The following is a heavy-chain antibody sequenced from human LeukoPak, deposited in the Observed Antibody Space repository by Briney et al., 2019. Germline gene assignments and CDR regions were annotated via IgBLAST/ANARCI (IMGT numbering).Heavy chain of an antibody. D-gene: IGHD3-22*01. J-gene: IGHJ4*02. V-gene: IGHV1-18*01. CDR1: GYSFILYG. CDR2: ISTSTGDT. CDR3: ARDGIYYDSRGFDQ. Sequence: ASVKVSCKTSGYSFILYGISWVRQAPGQGPEWMGWISTSTGDTKYTQKFQGRVTLTTDTSTSTAYMELSSLRSDDTAVYYCARDGIYYDSRGFDQWGQGTQVTVSS.